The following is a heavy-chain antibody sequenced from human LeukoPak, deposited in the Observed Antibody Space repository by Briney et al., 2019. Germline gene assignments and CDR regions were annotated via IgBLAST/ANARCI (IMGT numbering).Heavy chain of an antibody. Sequence: ASVNVSCKASGYTFTSYGISWVRQAPGQGLEWMGWISAYNGNTNYAQKLQGRVTMTTDTYTSTAYMELRSLRSDDTAVYYCARDSVPSQTMIVIPDYWGQGTLVTVSS. CDR3: ARDSVPSQTMIVIPDY. J-gene: IGHJ4*02. CDR1: GYTFTSYG. V-gene: IGHV1-18*01. D-gene: IGHD3-22*01. CDR2: ISAYNGNT.